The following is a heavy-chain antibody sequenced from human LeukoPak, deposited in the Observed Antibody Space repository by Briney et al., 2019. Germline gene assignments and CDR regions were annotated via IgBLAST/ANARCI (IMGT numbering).Heavy chain of an antibody. D-gene: IGHD5-18*01. CDR2: ISGSGGST. CDR3: AKGYSDFQH. Sequence: GGSLRLSCAASGFTVSSYAMSWARRIAGKGVEWVSAISGSGGSTYYADSVKGRFTISRDNSKNTLYLQMNSLRAEDTAVYYCAKGYSDFQHWGQGTLVTVSS. V-gene: IGHV3-23*01. CDR1: GFTVSSYA. J-gene: IGHJ1*01.